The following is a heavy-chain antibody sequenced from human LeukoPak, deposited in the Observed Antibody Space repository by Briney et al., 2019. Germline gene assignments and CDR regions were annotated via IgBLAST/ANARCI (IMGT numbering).Heavy chain of an antibody. CDR3: ATQSGYSSFYMGY. CDR1: GFTFSSYA. V-gene: IGHV3-23*01. CDR2: ISGSGGST. J-gene: IGHJ4*02. D-gene: IGHD6-13*01. Sequence: PGGSLRLSCAASGFTFSSYAMSWVRQAPGKGLEWVSAISGSGGSTYYADSVKGRFTISRDNSKNTLYLQMNSLRAEDTAVYYCATQSGYSSFYMGYWGQGALVTVSS.